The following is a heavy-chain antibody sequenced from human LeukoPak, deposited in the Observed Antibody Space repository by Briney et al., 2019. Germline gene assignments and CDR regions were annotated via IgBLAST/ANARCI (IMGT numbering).Heavy chain of an antibody. CDR3: AKDFGQWLGRYGMDV. CDR1: GFTFDDYA. J-gene: IGHJ6*02. CDR2: ISWNSVFL. Sequence: GGSLRLSCAASGFTFDDYAMHWVRQAPGKGLEWVSGISWNSVFLGCADSVKGRFTISRDNAKNSLYLQMNSLRAEDTALYYCAKDFGQWLGRYGMDVWGQGTTVTVSS. V-gene: IGHV3-9*01. D-gene: IGHD6-19*01.